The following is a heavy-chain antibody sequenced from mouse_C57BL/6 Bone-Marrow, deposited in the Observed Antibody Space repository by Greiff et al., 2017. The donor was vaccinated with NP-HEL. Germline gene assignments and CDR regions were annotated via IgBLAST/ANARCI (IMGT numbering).Heavy chain of an antibody. V-gene: IGHV1-26*01. CDR2: INPNNGGT. CDR1: GYTFTDYY. Sequence: EVQLQQSGPELVKPGASVKISCKASGYTFTDYYMNWVKQSHGKSLEWIGDINPNNGGTSYNQKFKGKATLTVDKSSSTAYMELRSLTSEDSAVYYCASIYYYEGGDYFDYWGQGTTLTVSS. D-gene: IGHD1-1*01. J-gene: IGHJ2*01. CDR3: ASIYYYEGGDYFDY.